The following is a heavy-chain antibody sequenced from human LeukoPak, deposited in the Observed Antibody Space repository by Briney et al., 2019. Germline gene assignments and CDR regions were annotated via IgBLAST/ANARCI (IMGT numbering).Heavy chain of an antibody. Sequence: GGSLRLSCAASGFTVSSNYMSWVRQAPGKGLEWVSVIYSGGSTYYADSVKGRFTISRDNSKNTLYLQMNSLRAEDTAVYYCGKVTEVVPAAHPDYWGQGTLVTVSS. CDR1: GFTVSSNY. J-gene: IGHJ4*02. V-gene: IGHV3-53*01. D-gene: IGHD2-2*01. CDR2: IYSGGST. CDR3: GKVTEVVPAAHPDY.